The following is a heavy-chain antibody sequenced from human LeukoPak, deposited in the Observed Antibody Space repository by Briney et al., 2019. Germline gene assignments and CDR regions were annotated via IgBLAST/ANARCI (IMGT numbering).Heavy chain of an antibody. D-gene: IGHD3-10*01. Sequence: ASVKVSCKASGYTFTNYAMNWVRQAPGQGLEWMGWISAYNGNTEPAQKFQGRVTLATDASTSTAYVELRSLTSDDTAVYFCARGGSRSRRGGDAFDIWGQGTMVTVSS. V-gene: IGHV1-18*01. CDR3: ARGGSRSRRGGDAFDI. CDR1: GYTFTNYA. J-gene: IGHJ3*02. CDR2: ISAYNGNT.